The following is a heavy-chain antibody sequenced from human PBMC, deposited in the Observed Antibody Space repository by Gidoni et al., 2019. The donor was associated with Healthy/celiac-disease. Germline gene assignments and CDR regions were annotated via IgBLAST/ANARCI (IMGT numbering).Heavy chain of an antibody. Sequence: EVQLVESGGGLVQPGRSLRLSCTASGFTFGDYAMSWFRQAPGKGLEWVGFIRSKAYGGTTEYAASVKGRFTISRDDSKSIAYLQMNSLKTEDTAVYYCTRRQIVVVPAARFDYWGQGTLVTVSS. J-gene: IGHJ4*02. CDR3: TRRQIVVVPAARFDY. V-gene: IGHV3-49*03. D-gene: IGHD2-2*01. CDR1: GFTFGDYA. CDR2: IRSKAYGGTT.